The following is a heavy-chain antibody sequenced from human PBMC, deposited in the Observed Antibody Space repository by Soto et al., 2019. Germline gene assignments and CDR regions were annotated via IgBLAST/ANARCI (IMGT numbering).Heavy chain of an antibody. CDR2: IYYSGST. CDR1: GGAISSYY. Sequence: PSETLSLTCTVSGGAISSYYWSWIRQPPGKGLEWIGYIYYSGSTNYNPSLKSRVTISVDTSKNQFSLKLSSVTAADTAVYYCARGERSYYDSSGYYWFDPWGQGTLVTVSS. V-gene: IGHV4-59*01. CDR3: ARGERSYYDSSGYYWFDP. J-gene: IGHJ5*02. D-gene: IGHD3-22*01.